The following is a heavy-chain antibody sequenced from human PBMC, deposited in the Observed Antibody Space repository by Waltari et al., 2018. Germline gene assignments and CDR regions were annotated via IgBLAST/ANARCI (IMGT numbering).Heavy chain of an antibody. CDR1: GYSISSGYY. Sequence: QVQLQESGPGLVKPSETLSLTCAVSGYSISSGYYWGWIRQPPGKGLEWIGSIYHSGGTYYNPSLKSRVTISVDTSKNQFSLKLSSVTAADTAVYYCARWDGYNGFDYWGQGTLVTVSS. D-gene: IGHD5-12*01. V-gene: IGHV4-38-2*01. J-gene: IGHJ4*02. CDR3: ARWDGYNGFDY. CDR2: IYHSGGT.